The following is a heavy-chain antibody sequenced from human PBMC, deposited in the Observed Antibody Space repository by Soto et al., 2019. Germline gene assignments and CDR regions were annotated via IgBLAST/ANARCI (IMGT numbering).Heavy chain of an antibody. CDR3: VRIRGNQFTYYYYYGMDG. CDR1: KFIFSDYW. D-gene: IGHD3-10*01. J-gene: IGHJ6*02. Sequence: GGSLRLSCAASKFIFSDYWMSWVRQAPGRGLAWVATIKKDGSEKYYVDSVRGRFTISRDNAKNSLDLQMSSLRDEDAAVYYCVRIRGNQFTYYYYYGMDGWGQGTTVTVSS. V-gene: IGHV3-7*01. CDR2: IKKDGSEK.